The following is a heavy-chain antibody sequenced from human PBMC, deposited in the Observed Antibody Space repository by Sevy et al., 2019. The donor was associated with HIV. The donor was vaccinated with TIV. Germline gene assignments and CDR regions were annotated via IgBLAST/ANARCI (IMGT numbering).Heavy chain of an antibody. CDR3: ARVNCSGGSCYCYYGMDV. CDR2: IYSGGST. V-gene: IGHV3-53*01. CDR1: GFTVSSNY. D-gene: IGHD2-15*01. Sequence: GGSLRLSCAASGFTVSSNYMSWVRQAPGKGLEWVSVIYSGGSTYYADSVKGRFTISRDNSKNTLYLQMNSLRAEDTAVHYCARVNCSGGSCYCYYGMDVWGQGTTVTVSS. J-gene: IGHJ6*02.